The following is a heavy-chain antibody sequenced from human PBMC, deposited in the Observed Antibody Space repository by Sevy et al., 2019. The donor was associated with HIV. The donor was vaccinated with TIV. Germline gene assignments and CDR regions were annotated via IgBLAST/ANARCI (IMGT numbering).Heavy chain of an antibody. Sequence: GGSLRLSCAAFGFTFSGFGMHWVRQAPGKGLEWVALISYDGSNKYYADSVKGRFTISRDKSKNTVYLQMNSLRGEDTAVYYCAKDQGAHYYYGMDVWGQGTTVTVSS. CDR3: AKDQGAHYYYGMDV. CDR1: GFTFSGFG. J-gene: IGHJ6*02. CDR2: ISYDGSNK. V-gene: IGHV3-30*18.